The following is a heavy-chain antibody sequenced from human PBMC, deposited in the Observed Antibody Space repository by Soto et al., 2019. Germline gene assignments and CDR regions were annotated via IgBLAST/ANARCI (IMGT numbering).Heavy chain of an antibody. Sequence: SVKVSCKASGFTFTSSAVQWVRQARGQRLEWIGWIVVGSGNTNYAQNLQGRVIMTTDTSTSTAYMELRSLRPDDTAVYYCARDLGARSVTPWGQGTLVTVSS. V-gene: IGHV1-58*01. CDR2: IVVGSGNT. CDR3: ARDLGARSVTP. D-gene: IGHD3-10*01. J-gene: IGHJ5*02. CDR1: GFTFTSSA.